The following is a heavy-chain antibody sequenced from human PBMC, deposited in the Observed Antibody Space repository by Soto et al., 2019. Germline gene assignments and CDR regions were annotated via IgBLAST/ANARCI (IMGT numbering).Heavy chain of an antibody. Sequence: PVKVSCKASGGTFSSYAISWVRQAPGQGLEWVGGIIPIFGTANYAQKFQGRVTITADESTSTAYMELSSLRSEDTAVYYCARANVDTAMACDYWGQGTLVTVSS. CDR1: GGTFSSYA. CDR2: IIPIFGTA. J-gene: IGHJ4*02. V-gene: IGHV1-69*13. CDR3: ARANVDTAMACDY. D-gene: IGHD5-18*01.